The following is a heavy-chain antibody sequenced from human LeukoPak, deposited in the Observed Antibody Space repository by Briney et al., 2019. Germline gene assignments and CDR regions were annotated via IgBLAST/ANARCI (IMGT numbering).Heavy chain of an antibody. J-gene: IGHJ4*02. D-gene: IGHD2-15*01. CDR3: ARTGYCSGGSCYSDY. Sequence: KPSETLSLTCSVSDYSISSGYYWAWIRQPPGKGLEWIGSIYHSGTTYYNPSLKSRVTISVDTSKNQFSLKLSSVTAADTAVYYCARTGYCSGGSCYSDYWGQGTLVTVSS. CDR1: DYSISSGYY. CDR2: IYHSGTT. V-gene: IGHV4-38-2*01.